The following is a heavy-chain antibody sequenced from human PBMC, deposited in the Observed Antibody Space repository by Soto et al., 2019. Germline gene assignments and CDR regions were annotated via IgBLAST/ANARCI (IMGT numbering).Heavy chain of an antibody. D-gene: IGHD6-6*01. CDR2: IKQDGSER. CDR1: GFTFATYW. J-gene: IGHJ4*02. CDR3: ARGLPRPARPLNFFAS. V-gene: IGHV3-7*03. Sequence: RLSCAASGFTFATYWMNWVRQAPGKGLEWVANIKQDGSERYYVDSVKGRFTISRDNAKNSVYLQMSSLRVDDTAVYYCARGLPRPARPLNFFASWGQGTLVTVSS.